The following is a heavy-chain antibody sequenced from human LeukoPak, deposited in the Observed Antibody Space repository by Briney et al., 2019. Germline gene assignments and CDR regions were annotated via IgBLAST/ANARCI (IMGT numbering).Heavy chain of an antibody. CDR2: IWYDGSNK. V-gene: IGHV3-33*01. D-gene: IGHD2-2*01. CDR3: GVCSSGSFLVYY. Sequence: GGSLRLSCAASGFTFSSYGMHWVRQAPGKGLEWVAVIWYDGSNKYYADSVKGRFTISRDNSKNTLYLQMNSLRAEDTAIYYCGVCSSGSFLVYYWGQGTLVTVSS. J-gene: IGHJ4*02. CDR1: GFTFSSYG.